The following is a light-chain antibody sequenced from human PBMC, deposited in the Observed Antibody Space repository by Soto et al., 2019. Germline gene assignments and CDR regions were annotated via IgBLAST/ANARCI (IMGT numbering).Light chain of an antibody. J-gene: IGKJ2*01. CDR2: KAF. CDR3: LQRPHWPPVT. V-gene: IGKV2-30*01. Sequence: DVVMTQSPLSLPVTLGQPASISCRSSQSIVYSDGNAYLSWFQQRPGQSPRRLSYKAFNRDSGVPDRFRGTGSRTAVTLKIRSVEAEDVCVYYCLQRPHWPPVTFGQGTKLEIK. CDR1: QSIVYSDGNAY.